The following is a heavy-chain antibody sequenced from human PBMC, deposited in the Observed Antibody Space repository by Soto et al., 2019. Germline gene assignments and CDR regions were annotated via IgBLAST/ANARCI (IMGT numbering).Heavy chain of an antibody. CDR3: ARVTSITISGEEGYYSGIDV. CDR1: GYTFTSYG. J-gene: IGHJ6*02. D-gene: IGHD3-3*01. V-gene: IGHV1-18*04. CDR2: ISVYNGKT. Sequence: QGELVPSGAEVKKPGASVKVSCKASGYTFTSYGVGWVRQAPGQRPEWMGWISVYNGKTEYAQNLQGRVIMTTDINRYTAHMELRSLRVDDTAVYYCARVTSITISGEEGYYSGIDVWGQGTTVTVSS.